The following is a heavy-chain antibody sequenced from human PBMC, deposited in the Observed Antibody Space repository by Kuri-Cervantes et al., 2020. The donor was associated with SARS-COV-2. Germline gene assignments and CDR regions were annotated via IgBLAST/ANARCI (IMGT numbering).Heavy chain of an antibody. J-gene: IGHJ4*02. CDR1: GGSISSSSYD. Sequence: SETLSLTCTVSGGSISSSSYDWGWIRQPPGKGLEWIGSIYYSGSTYYNPSLKSRVTISVDTSKNQFSLKLSSVTAADTAVYYCARLQRVVVPAASFDYWGQGTLVTVSS. V-gene: IGHV4-39*01. D-gene: IGHD2-2*01. CDR2: IYYSGST. CDR3: ARLQRVVVPAASFDY.